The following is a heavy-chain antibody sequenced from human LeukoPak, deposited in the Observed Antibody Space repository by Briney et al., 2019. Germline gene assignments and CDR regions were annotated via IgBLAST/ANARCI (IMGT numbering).Heavy chain of an antibody. D-gene: IGHD6-19*01. Sequence: GESLKISCKGSGYSFTSYWIGWVRQMPGKGLEWMGIIYPGDSDTRYSPSFQGQVTISADKSISTAYLQWSSLKVSDTAMYYCARPGRSSGSGPRGSFDYWGQGTLVTVSS. CDR1: GYSFTSYW. J-gene: IGHJ4*02. V-gene: IGHV5-51*01. CDR3: ARPGRSSGSGPRGSFDY. CDR2: IYPGDSDT.